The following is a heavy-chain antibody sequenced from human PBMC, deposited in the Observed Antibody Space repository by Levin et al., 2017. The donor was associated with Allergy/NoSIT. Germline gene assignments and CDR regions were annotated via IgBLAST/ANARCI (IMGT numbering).Heavy chain of an antibody. V-gene: IGHV3-48*01. J-gene: IGHJ3*02. D-gene: IGHD6-25*01. CDR2: ISSSSSTI. CDR3: ARVLRSGAFDI. Sequence: PGGSLRLSCAASGFTFSSYSMNWVRQAPGKGLEWVSYISSSSSTIYYADSVKGRFTISRDNAKNSLYLQMNSLRAEDTAVYYCARVLRSGAFDIWGQGTMVTVSS. CDR1: GFTFSSYS.